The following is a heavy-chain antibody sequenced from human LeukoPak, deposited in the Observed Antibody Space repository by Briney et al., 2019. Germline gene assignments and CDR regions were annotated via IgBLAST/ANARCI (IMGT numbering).Heavy chain of an antibody. CDR3: VREPRIAALNNWFDP. Sequence: SQTLSLTCAISGDSVSSNSVASNWIRQSPSRGLEWLGRTYYRSKWYNDYAVSVKSRITINPDTSKNQFSLQLNSVTPEDTAVYYCVREPRIAALNNWFDPWGQGTLVTVSS. CDR1: GDSVSSNSVA. V-gene: IGHV6-1*01. CDR2: TYYRSKWYN. D-gene: IGHD6-6*01. J-gene: IGHJ5*02.